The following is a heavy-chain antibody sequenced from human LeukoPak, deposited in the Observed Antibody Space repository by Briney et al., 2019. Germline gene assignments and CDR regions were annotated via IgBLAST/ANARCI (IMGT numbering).Heavy chain of an antibody. CDR1: GFTFSTYN. CDR3: ARGWQRPNYYYYMDV. D-gene: IGHD6-25*01. CDR2: ITSSSNTI. J-gene: IGHJ6*03. V-gene: IGHV3-48*01. Sequence: GGSLRLSCVASGFTFSTYNLAWVRQAPGKGLEWVSYITSSSNTIYYADSVKGRFTISRDNAKTSLYLQMDSLRAEDTAVYYCARGWQRPNYYYYMDVWGKGTTVTISS.